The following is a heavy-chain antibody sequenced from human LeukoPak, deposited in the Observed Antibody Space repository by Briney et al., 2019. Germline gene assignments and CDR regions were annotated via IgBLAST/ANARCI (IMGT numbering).Heavy chain of an antibody. V-gene: IGHV4-59*01. Sequence: SETLSLTCTVSGGSISSYYWSWIRQPPGKGLEWIGYIYYSGSTNYNPSLKSRVTISVDTSKNQFSLKLSSVTAADTAVYYCASRGSGSYYYYGMDVWGQGTTVTVSS. CDR1: GGSISSYY. J-gene: IGHJ6*02. CDR3: ASRGSGSYYYYGMDV. D-gene: IGHD3-10*01. CDR2: IYYSGST.